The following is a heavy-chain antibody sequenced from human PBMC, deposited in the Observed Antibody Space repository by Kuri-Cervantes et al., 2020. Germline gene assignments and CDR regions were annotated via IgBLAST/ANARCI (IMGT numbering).Heavy chain of an antibody. CDR3: ARESRWNYYFDY. CDR1: GFNFNNYW. V-gene: IGHV3-11*01. D-gene: IGHD4-23*01. CDR2: ISTSGSTE. Sequence: GGSLRLSCAASGFNFNNYWMSWVRQAPGKGLEWVAYISTSGSTEYYADSVKGRFTISRDNVKNSVHLQMNSLRAEDTAVYYCARESRWNYYFDYWGQGTLVTVSS. J-gene: IGHJ4*02.